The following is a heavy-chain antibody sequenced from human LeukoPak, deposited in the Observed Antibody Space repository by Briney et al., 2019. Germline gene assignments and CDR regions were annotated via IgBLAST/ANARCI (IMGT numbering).Heavy chain of an antibody. V-gene: IGHV3-23*01. CDR2: ITGSGGGT. CDR3: AKWGDYDVLTGYYDPDY. CDR1: GFTFSNYA. J-gene: IGHJ4*02. Sequence: GASLRLTCAASGFTFSNYAMSWVRQAPGKGLEWVSAITGSGGGTYYADSVKGRFTISRDNFKNTLYLQMNSLRADDTAVYYCAKWGDYDVLTGYYDPDYWGQGTLVTVSS. D-gene: IGHD3-9*01.